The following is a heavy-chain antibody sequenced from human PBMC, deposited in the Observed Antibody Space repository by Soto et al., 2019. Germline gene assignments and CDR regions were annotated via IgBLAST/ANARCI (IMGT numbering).Heavy chain of an antibody. CDR3: ASRGGGSGRAGVAFDY. CDR1: GGPISSGGYY. V-gene: IGHV4-31*03. CDR2: IYYSGST. D-gene: IGHD2-15*01. J-gene: IGHJ4*02. Sequence: QVQLQESGPGLVKPSQTLSLTCTVSGGPISSGGYYWSWIRQHPGKGLEWIGYIYYSGSTYYNPSLKSRVTISVDTSKNQFSLKLGSVTAADTAVYYCASRGGGSGRAGVAFDYWGQGTLVTVSS.